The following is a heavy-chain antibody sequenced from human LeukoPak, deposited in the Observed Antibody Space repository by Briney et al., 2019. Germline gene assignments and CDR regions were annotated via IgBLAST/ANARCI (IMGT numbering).Heavy chain of an antibody. Sequence: GGSLRLSCAASGFIFSSYSMNWVRQAPGKGLEWVSYIRRNGSPTHYADSVKGRFTISRDNDKNSVYLQMTSLRVEDTAVYCCVRDPEALDYWGQGTLVTVSS. V-gene: IGHV3-48*04. CDR2: IRRNGSPT. CDR3: VRDPEALDY. J-gene: IGHJ4*02. CDR1: GFIFSSYS.